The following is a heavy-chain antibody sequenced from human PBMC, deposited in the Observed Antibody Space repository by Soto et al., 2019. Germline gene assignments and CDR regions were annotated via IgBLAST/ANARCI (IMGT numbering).Heavy chain of an antibody. Sequence: EVQLLESGGGLVQPGGSLRLSCAASGFTFSSYAMSWVHQAPGKGLEWVSAISGSGGSTYYADSVKGRFTISRDNSKNTLYLQMNSLRAEDTAVYYCAKAPSRIVLMVYATYFDYWGQGTLVTVSS. D-gene: IGHD2-8*01. CDR2: ISGSGGST. CDR3: AKAPSRIVLMVYATYFDY. J-gene: IGHJ4*02. V-gene: IGHV3-23*01. CDR1: GFTFSSYA.